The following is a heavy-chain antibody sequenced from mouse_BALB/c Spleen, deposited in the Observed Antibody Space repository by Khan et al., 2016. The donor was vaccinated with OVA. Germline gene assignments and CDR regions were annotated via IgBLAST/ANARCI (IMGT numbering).Heavy chain of an antibody. CDR3: ANGNYGWFAY. J-gene: IGHJ3*01. V-gene: IGHV5-9-1*01. CDR2: ISSAGTYT. Sequence: EVELVESGGGLVKPGGSLKLSCAASGFTFSSFAMSWVRQTPEKRLEWVATISSAGTYTYYPDSVKGRFTISRDTAKNTLYLQMNSLRSEDTAMYYCANGNYGWFAYWGQGTLVTVSA. CDR1: GFTFSSFA. D-gene: IGHD2-1*01.